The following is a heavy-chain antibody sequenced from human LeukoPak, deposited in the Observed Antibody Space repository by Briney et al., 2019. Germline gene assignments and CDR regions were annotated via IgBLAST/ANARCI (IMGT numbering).Heavy chain of an antibody. V-gene: IGHV4-59*01. CDR1: GGSISTYY. CDR2: IYYTGST. CDR3: ARGGNYWPQWWFDP. D-gene: IGHD1-26*01. Sequence: PSETLSLTCTVSGGSISTYYWSWIRQPPGKGLEWIVYIYYTGSTSYNPSLKSIVTMSLDASKNQFSLKLNSGTPADTAVYYCARGGNYWPQWWFDPWGRGTLVSVSS. J-gene: IGHJ5*02.